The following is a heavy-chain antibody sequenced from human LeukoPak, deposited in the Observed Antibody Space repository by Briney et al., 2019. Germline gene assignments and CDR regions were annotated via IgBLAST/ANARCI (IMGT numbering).Heavy chain of an antibody. CDR3: ARDLYDFWSGYYTYYFDY. D-gene: IGHD3-3*01. CDR1: GYTFTGYY. J-gene: IGHJ4*02. V-gene: IGHV1-2*06. Sequence: ASVKVSCKASGYTFTGYYMHWVRQAPGQGLEWMGRINPNSGGTNYAQKFQGGVTMTRDTSISTAYMELSRLRSDDTAVYYCARDLYDFWSGYYTYYFDYWGQGTLVTVSS. CDR2: INPNSGGT.